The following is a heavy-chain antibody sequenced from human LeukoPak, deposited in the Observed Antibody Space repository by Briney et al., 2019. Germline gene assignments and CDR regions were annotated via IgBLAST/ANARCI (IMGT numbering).Heavy chain of an antibody. CDR1: GGTFSSYA. CDR3: AREVGAAHKHFDY. CDR2: IIPIFGTA. D-gene: IGHD6-13*01. Sequence: EASVKVSCKASGGTFSSYAISWVRQAPGQGLEWMGGIIPIFGTANYAQKFQGRVTITADESTSTAYMELSSLRSEDTAVYYCAREVGAAHKHFDYWGQGTLVTVSS. J-gene: IGHJ4*02. V-gene: IGHV1-69*13.